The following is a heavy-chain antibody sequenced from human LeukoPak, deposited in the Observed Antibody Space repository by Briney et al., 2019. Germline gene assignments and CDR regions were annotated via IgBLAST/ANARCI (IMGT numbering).Heavy chain of an antibody. D-gene: IGHD6-6*01. Sequence: SETLSLTCTVSGGSISSGGYYWSWIRQPPGKGLEWIGYIYHSGSTYYNPSLKSRVTISVDRSKNQFSLKLSSVTAADTAVYYCARDRGYSSSENAFDIRGQGTMVTVSS. CDR3: ARDRGYSSSENAFDI. CDR2: IYHSGST. CDR1: GGSISSGGYY. V-gene: IGHV4-30-2*01. J-gene: IGHJ3*02.